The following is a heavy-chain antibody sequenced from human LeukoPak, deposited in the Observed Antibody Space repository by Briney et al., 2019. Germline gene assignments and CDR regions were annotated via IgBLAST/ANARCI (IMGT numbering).Heavy chain of an antibody. Sequence: SETLSLTCTVSGGSISSSSYYWGWIRQPPGKGLEWIGSIYYSGSTYYNPSLKSRVTISVDTSKNQSSLKLSSVTAADTAVYYCARKYSSGWYQTDYWGQGTLVTVSS. J-gene: IGHJ4*02. CDR2: IYYSGST. CDR3: ARKYSSGWYQTDY. D-gene: IGHD6-19*01. CDR1: GGSISSSSYY. V-gene: IGHV4-39*01.